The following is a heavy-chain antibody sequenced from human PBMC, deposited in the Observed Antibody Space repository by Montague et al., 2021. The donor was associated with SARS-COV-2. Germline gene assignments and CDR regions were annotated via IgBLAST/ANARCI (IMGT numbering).Heavy chain of an antibody. CDR2: VYSSGTT. D-gene: IGHD2-21*01. J-gene: IGHJ4*02. V-gene: IGHV4-4*08. Sequence: SETLSLTCTVSSDSINSYHWGWIRQPPGKRLEWLGYVYSSGTTNYNPSLNSRIAISVDTSKNQFSLRLSSVTAADTAVYYCARARTSLIVVVNEFDYWGQGTLVTVSS. CDR1: SDSINSYH. CDR3: ARARTSLIVVVNEFDY.